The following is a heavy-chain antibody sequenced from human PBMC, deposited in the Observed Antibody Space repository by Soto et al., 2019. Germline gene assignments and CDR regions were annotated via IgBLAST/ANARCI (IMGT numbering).Heavy chain of an antibody. V-gene: IGHV3-21*01. D-gene: IGHD6-6*01. CDR2: ISSSSSYI. CDR1: GFTFSSYS. J-gene: IGHJ6*02. CDR3: ARQYGSSSFYYYYGMDV. Sequence: GGSLRLSCAASGFTFSSYSMNWVRQAPGKGLEWVSSISSSSSYIYYADSVKGRFTISRDNAKNSLYLQMNSLRAEDMAVYYCARQYGSSSFYYYYGMDVWGQGTTVTVSS.